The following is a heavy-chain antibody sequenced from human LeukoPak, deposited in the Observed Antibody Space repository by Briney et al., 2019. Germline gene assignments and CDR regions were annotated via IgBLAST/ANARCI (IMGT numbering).Heavy chain of an antibody. CDR2: IYYSGST. J-gene: IGHJ4*02. CDR3: ARPGYYYDSSGYHYRDY. D-gene: IGHD3-22*01. V-gene: IGHV4-39*01. Sequence: SETLSLTCTVSGGSISSSSYYWGWIRQPPGKGLEWIGSIYYSGSTYYNPSLKSRVTISVDTSKNQFSPKLSSVTAADTAVYYCARPGYYYDSSGYHYRDYWGQGTLVTVSS. CDR1: GGSISSSSYY.